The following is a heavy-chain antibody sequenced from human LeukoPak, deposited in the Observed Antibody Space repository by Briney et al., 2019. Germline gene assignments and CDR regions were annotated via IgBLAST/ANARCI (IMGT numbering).Heavy chain of an antibody. CDR3: ARTYSSSSVIDY. J-gene: IGHJ4*02. V-gene: IGHV4-31*03. D-gene: IGHD6-6*01. Sequence: SETLSLTCTVSGGSISSGGYYWSWIRQHPGKGLEWIGYIYYSGSTYYNPSLKSRVTISVDTSKNQFSLKLGSVTAADTAVYYCARTYSSSSVIDYWGQGTLVTVSS. CDR2: IYYSGST. CDR1: GGSISSGGYY.